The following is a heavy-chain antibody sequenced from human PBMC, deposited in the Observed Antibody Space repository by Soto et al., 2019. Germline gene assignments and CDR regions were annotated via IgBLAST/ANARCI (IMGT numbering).Heavy chain of an antibody. D-gene: IGHD6-13*01. CDR2: INPNSGGT. CDR1: GYTFTGYY. V-gene: IGHV1-2*02. Sequence: GASVKVSCKASGYTFTGYYMHWVRQAPGQGLEWMGWINPNSGGTNYAQKFQGRVTMTRDTSISTAYMELSRLRSDDTAVYYCARDRGAAAGSRYYYYGMDVWGQGTTVTVSS. J-gene: IGHJ6*02. CDR3: ARDRGAAAGSRYYYYGMDV.